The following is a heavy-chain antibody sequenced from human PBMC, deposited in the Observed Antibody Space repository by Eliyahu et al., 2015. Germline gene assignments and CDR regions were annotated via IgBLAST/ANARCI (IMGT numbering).Heavy chain of an antibody. CDR2: INHSGST. Sequence: QVQLQQWGAGLLKPSETLSLTCAVYGGSFSGYYWSWIRQPPGKGLEWIGEINHSGSTNYNPSLKSRVTISVDTSKNQFSLKLSSVTAADTAVYYCARGWLSLNYGDYPYWYFDLWGRGTLVTVSS. V-gene: IGHV4-34*01. D-gene: IGHD4-17*01. CDR1: GGSFSGYY. CDR3: ARGWLSLNYGDYPYWYFDL. J-gene: IGHJ2*01.